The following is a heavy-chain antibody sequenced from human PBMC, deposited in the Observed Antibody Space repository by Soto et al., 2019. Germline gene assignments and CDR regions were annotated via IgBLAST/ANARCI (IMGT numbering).Heavy chain of an antibody. CDR2: IIPISDTT. V-gene: IGHV1-69*01. J-gene: IGHJ6*02. D-gene: IGHD2-2*01. CDR3: ARSQGSSTSLEIYYYYYYGMDV. CDR1: GGTFSSYA. Sequence: QVQLVQSGAEVKKPGSSVKVSCKASGGTFSSYAISWVRQAPGQGLEWMGGIIPISDTTNYAQKFQGRVTITADESTSTAYMELSSLRSEDTAVYYCARSQGSSTSLEIYYYYYYGMDVWGQGNRVTVSS.